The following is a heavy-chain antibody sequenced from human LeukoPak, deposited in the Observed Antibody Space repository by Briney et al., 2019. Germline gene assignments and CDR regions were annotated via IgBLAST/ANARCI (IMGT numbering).Heavy chain of an antibody. Sequence: SETLSLTCTVSGGSISSYYWSWIRQPAGKGLEWIGRIYTSGSTNYNPSLKSRVTMSVDTSKNQFSLTLTSVTAADTAIYYCAKMSSASNWLDPWGQGILVTVSS. V-gene: IGHV4-4*07. CDR2: IYTSGST. CDR3: AKMSSASNWLDP. J-gene: IGHJ5*02. CDR1: GGSISSYY. D-gene: IGHD6-19*01.